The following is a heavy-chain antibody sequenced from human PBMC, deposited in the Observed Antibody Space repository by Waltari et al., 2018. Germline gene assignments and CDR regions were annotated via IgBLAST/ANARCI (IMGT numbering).Heavy chain of an antibody. CDR1: GGSFSGYY. CDR3: ARLEITMVRGVMDY. Sequence: QVQLQQWGAGLLKPSETLSLTCAVYGGSFSGYYWSWIRQPPGKGLEWIGEINHSGSTNYNPSLKNRVTISVDTSKNQFSLKLSSVTAADTAVYYCARLEITMVRGVMDYWGQGTLVTVSS. V-gene: IGHV4-34*01. CDR2: INHSGST. D-gene: IGHD3-10*01. J-gene: IGHJ4*02.